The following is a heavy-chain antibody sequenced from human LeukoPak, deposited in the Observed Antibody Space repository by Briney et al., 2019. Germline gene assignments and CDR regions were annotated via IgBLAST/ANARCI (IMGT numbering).Heavy chain of an antibody. CDR3: ARLDLDIVAFDI. J-gene: IGHJ3*02. CDR1: GFTFSSYW. D-gene: IGHD5-12*01. Sequence: GGSLRLSCAASGFTFSSYWMSWVRQAPGKGLEWVANIKQDGSEKYYVDSVKGRFTISRDNTKNSLYLQKNSLRAEDTAVYYCARLDLDIVAFDIWGQGTMVTVSS. V-gene: IGHV3-7*01. CDR2: IKQDGSEK.